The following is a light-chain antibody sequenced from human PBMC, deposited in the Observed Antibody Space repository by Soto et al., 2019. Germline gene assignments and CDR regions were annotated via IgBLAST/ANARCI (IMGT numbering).Light chain of an antibody. CDR2: AAS. J-gene: IGKJ1*01. V-gene: IGKV1-39*01. CDR3: QHSYSTTWT. CDR1: QSISSY. Sequence: DIQMTQSPSSLSASVGDRVTITCRASQSISSYLNWYQQKPGKAPKLLIYAASSLQSGGPSRFSGSGSETDFTLTISSLQPEDFATYYCQHSYSTTWTFGQGTKVEIK.